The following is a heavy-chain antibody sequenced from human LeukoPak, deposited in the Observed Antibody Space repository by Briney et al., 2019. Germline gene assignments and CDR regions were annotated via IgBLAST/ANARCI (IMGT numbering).Heavy chain of an antibody. Sequence: PSETLSLTCAVYGGSFSGYYWSWIRQPPGKGLEWIGEINPSGSTTNNPSLKSRVTISVDTSKNQCSLKVGSVTAAGTAVYYCARGGIGSGFFWSGYPNWFAPWGQGTLVTVSS. CDR2: INPSGST. CDR3: ARGGIGSGFFWSGYPNWFAP. J-gene: IGHJ5*02. V-gene: IGHV4-34*01. D-gene: IGHD3-3*01. CDR1: GGSFSGYY.